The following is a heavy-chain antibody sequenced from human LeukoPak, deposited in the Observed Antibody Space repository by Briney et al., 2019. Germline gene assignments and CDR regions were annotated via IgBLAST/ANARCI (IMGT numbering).Heavy chain of an antibody. D-gene: IGHD3-9*01. J-gene: IGHJ4*02. V-gene: IGHV1-2*02. Sequence: ASVRVSCKASGYTFTGYYMHWVRQAPGQGLEWMGWINPNSGGTNYAQKFQGRVTMTRDTSISTAYMELSRLRSDDTAVYYCARGTLRYSDPADYWGEGTLVTVSS. CDR3: ARGTLRYSDPADY. CDR2: INPNSGGT. CDR1: GYTFTGYY.